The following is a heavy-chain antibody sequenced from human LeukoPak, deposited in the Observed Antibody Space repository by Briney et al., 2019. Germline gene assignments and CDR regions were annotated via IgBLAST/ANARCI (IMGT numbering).Heavy chain of an antibody. D-gene: IGHD3-10*01. J-gene: IGHJ4*02. CDR1: GFTFSSYG. CDR3: ARVLWFGELLGPLDY. V-gene: IGHV3-30*03. Sequence: PGRSLRLSCAASGFTFSSYGMHWVRQAPGKGLEWVAVISYDGSNKYYADSVKGRFTISRDNAKNSLFLQMNSLRGEDTAVYYCARVLWFGELLGPLDYWGQGTLVTVSS. CDR2: ISYDGSNK.